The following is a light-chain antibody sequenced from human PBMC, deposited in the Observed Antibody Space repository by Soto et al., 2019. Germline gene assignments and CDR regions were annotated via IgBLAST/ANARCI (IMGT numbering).Light chain of an antibody. Sequence: DIQMTQSPSTLSASVGDRVTITCRASQSISSWLAWYHQKPGKAPKLLIYKASSLESGVPSRFSGSGSGTEFTLTISSLQPDDLATYYCQQYSSPFTFGPGTKVDIK. CDR3: QQYSSPFT. V-gene: IGKV1-5*03. CDR1: QSISSW. CDR2: KAS. J-gene: IGKJ3*01.